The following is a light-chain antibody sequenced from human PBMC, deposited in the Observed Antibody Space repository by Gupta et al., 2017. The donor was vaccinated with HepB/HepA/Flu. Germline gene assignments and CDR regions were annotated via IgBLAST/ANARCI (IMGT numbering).Light chain of an antibody. CDR2: QDS. J-gene: IGLJ2*01. CDR3: QAWDSSTAHVV. V-gene: IGLV3-1*01. CDR1: KLGDKY. Sequence: SYELTQPPSVSVSPGQTASITCSGDKLGDKYACWYQQKPGQSPVLVIHQDSKRPSGIPERFSGSNSGKTATLTISGTQAMDEADYYCQAWDSSTAHVVFGGGTKLTVL.